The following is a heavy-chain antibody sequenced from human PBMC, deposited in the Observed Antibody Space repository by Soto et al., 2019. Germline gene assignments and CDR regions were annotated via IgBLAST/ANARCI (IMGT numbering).Heavy chain of an antibody. CDR3: ARGFTAAGTLYYYGMDV. D-gene: IGHD6-13*01. CDR2: IIPIFGTA. V-gene: IGHV1-69*06. J-gene: IGHJ6*02. Sequence: QVQLVQSGAEVKKHGSSVKVSCKSSGGTFSSYAISCVRQAPVQGLEWMGGIIPIFGTANYAQKFQGRVTITADKSTSTAYMELSSLRSEDTAVYYCARGFTAAGTLYYYGMDVWGQGTTVTVSS. CDR1: GGTFSSYA.